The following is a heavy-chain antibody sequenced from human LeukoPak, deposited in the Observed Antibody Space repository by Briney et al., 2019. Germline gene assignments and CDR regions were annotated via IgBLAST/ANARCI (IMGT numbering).Heavy chain of an antibody. D-gene: IGHD7-27*01. V-gene: IGHV4-34*01. Sequence: SETLSLTCAVYGGSFSGYYWSWIRQPPGKGLEWIGEINHSGSTNYNPSLKSRVTISVDTSKNQFSLKLSSVTAADTAVYYCARAGWDWGLNLPDWFDPWGQGTLVTVSS. CDR3: ARAGWDWGLNLPDWFDP. CDR1: GGSFSGYY. J-gene: IGHJ5*02. CDR2: INHSGST.